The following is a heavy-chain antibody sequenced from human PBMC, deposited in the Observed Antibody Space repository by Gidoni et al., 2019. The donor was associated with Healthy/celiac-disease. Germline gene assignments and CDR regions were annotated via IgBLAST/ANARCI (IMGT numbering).Heavy chain of an antibody. CDR2: ISSSSRNI. Sequence: EVQLVESGGGLVQPGGSLRLSCAASGFTFSSYSMNWVRQAPGKGLEGVSYISSSSRNIYYADSVKGRFTSSRDNAKNSLYLQMNSMRDEDTAVYYCARDGPWGAIFRLANWFDPWGQGTLVTGSS. J-gene: IGHJ5*02. CDR3: ARDGPWGAIFRLANWFDP. CDR1: GFTFSSYS. V-gene: IGHV3-48*02. D-gene: IGHD3-16*02.